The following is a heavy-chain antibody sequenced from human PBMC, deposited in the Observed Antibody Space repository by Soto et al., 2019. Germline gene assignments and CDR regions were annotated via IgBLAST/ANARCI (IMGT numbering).Heavy chain of an antibody. CDR3: TKAINMGGVDV. CDR2: NFWDSNRM. D-gene: IGHD3-10*01. V-gene: IGHV3-9*01. Sequence: SLRLSCVASGFNLHEHAMHWVREAGGKGMGWVSRNFWDSNRMDYADSVKARFFISRDNAKNTLYLKMNSVREDEKALSYCTKAINMGGVDVWGQGTTVTVSS. CDR1: GFNLHEHA. J-gene: IGHJ6*02.